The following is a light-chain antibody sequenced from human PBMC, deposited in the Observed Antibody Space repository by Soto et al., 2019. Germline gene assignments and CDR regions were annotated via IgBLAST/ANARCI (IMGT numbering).Light chain of an antibody. Sequence: EIVMTQSPATLSVSPGERSILSCRASQSISINLAWYQQKPGQAPRLLIYDASNRATGIPARFSGSGSGTDFTLTISSLEPEDFAVYYCQQRSNWPQITFGQGTRREIK. CDR1: QSISIN. J-gene: IGKJ5*01. V-gene: IGKV3-11*01. CDR2: DAS. CDR3: QQRSNWPQIT.